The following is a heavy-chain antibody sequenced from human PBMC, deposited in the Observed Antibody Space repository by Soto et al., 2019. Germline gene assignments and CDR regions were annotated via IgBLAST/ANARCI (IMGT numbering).Heavy chain of an antibody. CDR1: GFIFKNYA. V-gene: IGHV3-30*04. D-gene: IGHD6-6*01. Sequence: GGSLRLSCAVSGFIFKNYALNWVRQAPGKGLEWVASITRDGYNKYYADSVKGRFTISRDNSKNTLSLQMTALRVEDSSVYYCTKSSGGSSSVGMDYWGPGTLVTVLL. J-gene: IGHJ4*02. CDR2: ITRDGYNK. CDR3: TKSSGGSSSVGMDY.